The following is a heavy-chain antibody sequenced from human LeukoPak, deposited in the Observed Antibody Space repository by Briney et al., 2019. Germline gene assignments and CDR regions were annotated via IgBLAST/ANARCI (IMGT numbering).Heavy chain of an antibody. CDR3: AKVRDSSGYYATPYYFDY. Sequence: GGSLRLSCAASEFTFSNHWMHWVRQAPGKGLVWVSHINGDGRTTTYADSVKGRFAISRDNSKNTLYLQMNSLRAEDTAVYYCAKVRDSSGYYATPYYFDYWGQGTLVTVSS. D-gene: IGHD3-22*01. CDR1: EFTFSNHW. CDR2: INGDGRTT. V-gene: IGHV3-74*01. J-gene: IGHJ4*02.